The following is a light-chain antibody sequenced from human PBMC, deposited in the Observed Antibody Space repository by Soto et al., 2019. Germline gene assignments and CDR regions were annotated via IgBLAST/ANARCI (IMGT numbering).Light chain of an antibody. Sequence: DIQMTQSPSTLSASVGDRVTITCRASQSISSWLAWYQQKPGKAPKLLIHDASSLESGVPSRFSGSGSRTEFTLTISSLQPDDFATYYCQQYNSYWTFGQGTKVEIK. V-gene: IGKV1-5*01. CDR1: QSISSW. CDR3: QQYNSYWT. J-gene: IGKJ1*01. CDR2: DAS.